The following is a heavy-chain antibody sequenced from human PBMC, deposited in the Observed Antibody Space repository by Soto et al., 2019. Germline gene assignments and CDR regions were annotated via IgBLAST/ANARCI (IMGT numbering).Heavy chain of an antibody. CDR1: GASINNYY. V-gene: IGHV4-59*01. J-gene: IGHJ4*02. CDR2: VYYTGSTST. CDR3: AKYRRTDAEGYRLDF. D-gene: IGHD5-12*01. Sequence: SETLSLTCSVSGASINNYYWSWIRQPPGKGLEWIGYVYYTGSTSTKYNPSLQSRVAMSVDSSKKQFSLKLTSMTAADTAIYYCAKYRRTDAEGYRLDFWGPGTLVTVSS.